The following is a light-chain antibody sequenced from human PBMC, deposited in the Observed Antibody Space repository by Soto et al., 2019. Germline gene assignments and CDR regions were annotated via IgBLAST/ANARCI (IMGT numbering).Light chain of an antibody. Sequence: QSVLTQPASVSGSPGQSITMSCTGTSRDIGNYNLVSWYQHHPGKAPILIISDVTKRPSGVSDLFSGSKSGNTASLTISGLQTEDEADYSCCSYAGANWVFGGGTKGTVL. CDR1: SRDIGNYNL. J-gene: IGLJ3*02. CDR2: DVT. CDR3: CSYAGANWV. V-gene: IGLV2-23*02.